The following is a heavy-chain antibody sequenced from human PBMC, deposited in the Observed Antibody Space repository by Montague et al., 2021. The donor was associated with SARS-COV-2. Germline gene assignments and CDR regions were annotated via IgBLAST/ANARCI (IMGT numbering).Heavy chain of an antibody. CDR1: RGSFSNYY. CDR3: ARGRPVQGSFRHFDSISSGSFDI. CDR2: INQGGAP. D-gene: IGHD3-9*01. V-gene: IGHV4-34*01. J-gene: IGHJ4*03. Sequence: SETLSLTCAVSRGSFSNYYWTWIRQSPGKGLEWIGEINQGGAPNYTPSLKSRVTISLDTSKKQISLKLSSVTVADTAVFFCARGRPVQGSFRHFDSISSGSFDIWGQGSLVIVSS.